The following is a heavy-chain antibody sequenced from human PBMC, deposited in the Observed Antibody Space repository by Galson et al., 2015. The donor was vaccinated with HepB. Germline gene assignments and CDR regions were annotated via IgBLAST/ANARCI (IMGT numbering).Heavy chain of an antibody. CDR2: IIPILGIA. V-gene: IGHV1-69*10. CDR1: GGTFSSYA. D-gene: IGHD1-1*01. J-gene: IGHJ4*02. Sequence: SVKVSCKASGGTFSSYAISWVRQAPGQGLEWMGGIIPILGIANYAQKFQGRVAITADKSTSTAYMELSSLRSEDTAVYYCARAHLPELEAGMYDYWGQGTLVTVSS. CDR3: ARAHLPELEAGMYDY.